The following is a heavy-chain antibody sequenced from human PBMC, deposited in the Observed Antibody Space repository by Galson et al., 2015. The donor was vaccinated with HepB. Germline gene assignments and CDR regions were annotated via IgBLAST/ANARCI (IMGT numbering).Heavy chain of an antibody. CDR2: IRYDGSNK. V-gene: IGHV3-30*02. D-gene: IGHD3-22*01. Sequence: SLRLSCAASGFTFSSYGMHWVRQAPGKGLEWVAFIRYDGSNKYYADSVKGRFTISRDNSKNTLYLQMNSLRAEDTAVYYCAKDQHAYYYDSSGWNWFDPWGQGTLVTVSS. CDR1: GFTFSSYG. CDR3: AKDQHAYYYDSSGWNWFDP. J-gene: IGHJ5*02.